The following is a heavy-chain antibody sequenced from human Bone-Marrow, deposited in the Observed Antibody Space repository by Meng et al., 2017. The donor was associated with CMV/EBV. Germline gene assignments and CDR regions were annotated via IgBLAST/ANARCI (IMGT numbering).Heavy chain of an antibody. Sequence: SETLSLTCAVYGGSFSGYYWSWIRQPPGKGLEWIGEINHSGSTNYNPSLKSRVTISVDTSKNQFSLNLRSVTAADTAVYYCAGYCSSTSCRYYYYGMDVWGQGTTVTVSS. CDR1: GGSFSGYY. CDR2: INHSGST. D-gene: IGHD2-2*01. CDR3: AGYCSSTSCRYYYYGMDV. J-gene: IGHJ6*02. V-gene: IGHV4-34*01.